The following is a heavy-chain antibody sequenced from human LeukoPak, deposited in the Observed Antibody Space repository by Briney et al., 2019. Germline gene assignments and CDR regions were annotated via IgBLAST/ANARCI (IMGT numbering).Heavy chain of an antibody. D-gene: IGHD2-2*01. V-gene: IGHV1-2*02. CDR1: GYTFTGYY. J-gene: IGHJ5*02. CDR2: INPNSGCT. CDR3: ARGGTYCRSTSCYDDLFDP. Sequence: ASVKVSCKASGYTFTGYYMHWVRQAPGQGLEWMGWINPNSGCTNYAQKFQGRVTMTRDTSISTAYMELSRLRSDDTAVYYCARGGTYCRSTSCYDDLFDPWGQGTLVTVSS.